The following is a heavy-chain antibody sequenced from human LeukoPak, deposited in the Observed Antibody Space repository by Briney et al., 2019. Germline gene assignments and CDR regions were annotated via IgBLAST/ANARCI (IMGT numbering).Heavy chain of an antibody. CDR3: ARAWPYDFWSGYPMGEFDY. CDR1: GGSISSYY. CDR2: IYYSGST. Sequence: PSETLSLTCTVSGGSISSYYWSWIRQPPGKGLESIGYIYYSGSTNYNPSLKSRVTISVDTSKNQFSLKLSSVTAADTAVYYCARAWPYDFWSGYPMGEFDYWGQGSLVTVSS. V-gene: IGHV4-59*12. D-gene: IGHD3-3*01. J-gene: IGHJ4*02.